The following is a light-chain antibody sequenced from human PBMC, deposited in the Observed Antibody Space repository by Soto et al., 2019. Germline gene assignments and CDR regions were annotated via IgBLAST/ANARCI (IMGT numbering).Light chain of an antibody. CDR3: QQYFSHTRT. CDR2: WAS. Sequence: DIVMTQSPDSLAVSLGERVTIRCKSSQSLFWNSNNKDYLAWYQQKPRQPPTLVISWASTRESGVPDRFSGSGSGTDFTLTISSLQAEDVAVYYCQQYFSHTRTFGPGTKLEIK. CDR1: QSLFWNSNNKDY. J-gene: IGKJ2*01. V-gene: IGKV4-1*01.